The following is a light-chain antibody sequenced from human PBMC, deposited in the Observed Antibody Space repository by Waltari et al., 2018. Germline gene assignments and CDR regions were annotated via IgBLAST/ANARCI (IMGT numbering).Light chain of an antibody. V-gene: IGKV3-15*01. CDR2: DAS. CDR1: QSANKK. Sequence: EIVMTQSPATLSVSPGERATLSCRASQSANKKLAWYQQTPGQAPRLLIYDASTRATGIPARFSGSGSGTEFTLTISNMQSEDFAVYYCQQFNNWPLTFGGGTKVEIK. J-gene: IGKJ4*01. CDR3: QQFNNWPLT.